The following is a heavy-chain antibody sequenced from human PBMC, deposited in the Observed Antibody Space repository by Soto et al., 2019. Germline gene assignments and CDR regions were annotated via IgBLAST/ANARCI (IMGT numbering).Heavy chain of an antibody. Sequence: QSQTLSLTCTVSGGSISSSSYYWGWIRQPPGKGLEWIGSIYYSGSTYYNPSLKSRVTISVDTSKNQFSLKLSSVTAADTAVYYCASYGDYDDYWGQGTLVTVSS. CDR3: ASYGDYDDY. V-gene: IGHV4-39*01. J-gene: IGHJ4*02. CDR1: GGSISSSSYY. D-gene: IGHD4-17*01. CDR2: IYYSGST.